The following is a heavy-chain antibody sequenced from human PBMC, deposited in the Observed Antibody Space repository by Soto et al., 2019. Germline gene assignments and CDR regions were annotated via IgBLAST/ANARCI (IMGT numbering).Heavy chain of an antibody. CDR2: INPSGGST. Sequence: SSVKVSCKASGYTFTSYYMHWVRQAPGQGLEWMGIINPSGGSTSYAQKFQGRVTMTRDTSTSTDHMELSSLRSEDTAVYYCARAEGLRVSPSLSRGAFDIWG. V-gene: IGHV1-46*01. J-gene: IGHJ3*02. CDR1: GYTFTSYY. CDR3: ARAEGLRVSPSLSRGAFDI. D-gene: IGHD3-3*01.